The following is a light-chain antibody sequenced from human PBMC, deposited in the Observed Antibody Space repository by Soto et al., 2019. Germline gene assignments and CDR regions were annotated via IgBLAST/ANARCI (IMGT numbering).Light chain of an antibody. V-gene: IGKV3-15*01. CDR2: FAS. J-gene: IGKJ4*01. CDR1: QSMYNN. CDR3: QQYNNWPLT. Sequence: EIVMTQSPATLSVSPGERATLSCRASQSMYNNLAWYQQKPGQAPRLLIYFASTRATGIPARFSGSGSGTEFTLTISSLKSEEVAVYYCQQYNNWPLTFGGGTKVEI.